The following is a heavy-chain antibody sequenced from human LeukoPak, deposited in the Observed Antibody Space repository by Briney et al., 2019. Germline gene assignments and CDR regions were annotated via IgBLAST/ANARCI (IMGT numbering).Heavy chain of an antibody. D-gene: IGHD5-12*01. CDR3: ARDGVATFDY. V-gene: IGHV3-74*01. CDR2: INTDGSNT. CDR1: GFTFSSYW. Sequence: GGSLRLSCAASGFTFSSYWMFWVRQGPGKGLVWVSRINTDGSNTIYADSVKGRFTISRDNAKNTLYLQMNSLRAEDTAVYYCARDGVATFDYWGQGTLVTVSS. J-gene: IGHJ4*02.